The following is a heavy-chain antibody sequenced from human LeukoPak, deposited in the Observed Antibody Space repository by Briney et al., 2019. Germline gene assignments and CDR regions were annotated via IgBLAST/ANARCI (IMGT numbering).Heavy chain of an antibody. CDR1: GYTFTGYY. CDR2: INPNSGGT. V-gene: IGHV1-2*02. Sequence: GASVKVSCKASGYTFTGYYIHWVRQAPGQGLEWLGCINPNSGGTNYAQKFQGRVTMTRDTSIRTAYLHLSGLSSDDTAVYFCARAEMSPFWSASYSGSHSFDYWGQGTLVTASS. CDR3: ARAEMSPFWSASYSGSHSFDY. D-gene: IGHD3-3*01. J-gene: IGHJ4*02.